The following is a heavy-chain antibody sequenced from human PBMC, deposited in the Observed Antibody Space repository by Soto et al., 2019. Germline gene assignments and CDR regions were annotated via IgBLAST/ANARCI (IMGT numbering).Heavy chain of an antibody. Sequence: QVQLQESGPGLVKPSQTLSLSCTVSGGSISSAAYYWSWIRQHPGKGLEWIGYISHSGSTYYTPSLTSRVIISADTSKNQFYLNLTSVTPAGTAAYYCARDYTYASNFFDCWGQRALVTVSS. J-gene: IGHJ4*02. D-gene: IGHD5-18*01. CDR2: ISHSGST. CDR3: ARDYTYASNFFDC. CDR1: GGSISSAAYY. V-gene: IGHV4-31*03.